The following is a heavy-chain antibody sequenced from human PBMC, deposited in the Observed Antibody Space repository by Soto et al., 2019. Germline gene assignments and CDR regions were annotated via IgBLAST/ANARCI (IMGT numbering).Heavy chain of an antibody. Sequence: SETLSLTCTVSGDSTSSYYWNWIRQPPGKGLEWIGYIYYSGSTTYSPSLKSRVTISVDTSKNQFSLKLSAVTAADTAVYYCARHVPGRKPGGPFDYWGQGTLVTVSS. V-gene: IGHV4-59*08. D-gene: IGHD2-15*01. CDR3: ARHVPGRKPGGPFDY. CDR2: IYYSGST. CDR1: GDSTSSYY. J-gene: IGHJ4*02.